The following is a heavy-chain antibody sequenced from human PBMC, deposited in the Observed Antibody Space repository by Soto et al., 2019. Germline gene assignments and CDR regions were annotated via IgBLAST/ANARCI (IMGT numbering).Heavy chain of an antibody. CDR2: ISGSGESK. CDR3: AKTSGVIVVVTSFDH. D-gene: IGHD3-22*01. CDR1: GFTFSKYA. Sequence: GGSLRLSCAASGFTFSKYALTWVRQAPGKGLEWVSAISGSGESKYDADSVKGRFTISRDNSKNTLYLEMNSLRPEDTAMYYCAKTSGVIVVVTSFDHWGQGALVTVSS. J-gene: IGHJ4*02. V-gene: IGHV3-23*01.